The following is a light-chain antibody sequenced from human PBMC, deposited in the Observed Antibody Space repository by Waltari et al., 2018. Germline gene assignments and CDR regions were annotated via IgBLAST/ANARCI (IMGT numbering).Light chain of an antibody. CDR3: QAWDSGTNYV. CDR1: ELGGTT. Sequence: SFELTHPPSVSVYPGQPATITCSGEELGGTTDSWYKLRPGQSPVMAIFQDFRRPAGLPAGVSGSGSGNLATLTIRETQAKFEVDNYCQAWDSGTNYVCGSWTKFTVL. J-gene: IGLJ1*01. CDR2: QDF. V-gene: IGLV3-1*01.